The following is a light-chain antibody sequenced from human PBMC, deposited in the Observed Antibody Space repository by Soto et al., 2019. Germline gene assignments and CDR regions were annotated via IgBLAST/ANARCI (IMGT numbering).Light chain of an antibody. CDR1: SSNIGAGYD. J-gene: IGLJ1*01. CDR2: ANS. Sequence: QSVLTQPPSGSGAPGQRVTISCTWSSSNIGAGYDVHWYQQLPGTAPKLLIYANSNRPSGVPDRFSASKSGTSASLAITGLQAEDEADYYCQSYDSRLTLRVFGTGTKLTVL. V-gene: IGLV1-40*01. CDR3: QSYDSRLTLRV.